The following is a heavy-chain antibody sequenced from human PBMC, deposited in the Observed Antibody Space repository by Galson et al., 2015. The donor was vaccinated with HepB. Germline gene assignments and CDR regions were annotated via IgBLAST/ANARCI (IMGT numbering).Heavy chain of an antibody. J-gene: IGHJ4*02. CDR1: GFTFTNYA. CDR2: ISYSGTST. Sequence: SLRLSCAASGFTFTNYAMGWVRQAPGKGLEWVSAISYSGTSTYYADSVKGRFTISRDNSKNTLYLEMNSLRVEDTAVYYCAKWGISSWQQTRYYFDYWGQGTLVTVSS. D-gene: IGHD6-13*01. CDR3: AKWGISSWQQTRYYFDY. V-gene: IGHV3-23*01.